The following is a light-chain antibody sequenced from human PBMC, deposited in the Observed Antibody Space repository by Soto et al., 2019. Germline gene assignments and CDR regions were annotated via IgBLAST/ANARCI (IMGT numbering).Light chain of an antibody. V-gene: IGKV3-20*01. CDR1: QSVSSKY. CDR2: GAS. CDR3: QQYQNSPPLYT. Sequence: EIVLTQSPGTLSLSPGERATLSCRASQSVSSKYLVWYQQRPGQAPRLLIYGASSRAAGIPDRFSGRGSGTDFTLTISRLEPEDFAVYYCQQYQNSPPLYTFGQGTKLEIK. J-gene: IGKJ2*01.